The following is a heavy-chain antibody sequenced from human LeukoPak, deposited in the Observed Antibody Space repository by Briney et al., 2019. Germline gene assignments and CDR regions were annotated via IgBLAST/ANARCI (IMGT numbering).Heavy chain of an antibody. CDR2: ISWNSGSI. CDR1: GFTFDDYA. Sequence: PGGSLRLSCAASGFTFDDYAMHWVRQAPGKGLEWVSGISWNSGSIGYADSVKGRFTISRDNAKNSLYLQMNSLRAEDTAVYYCARSTSGDYWGQGTLVTVSS. CDR3: ARSTSGDY. D-gene: IGHD1-26*01. V-gene: IGHV3-9*01. J-gene: IGHJ4*02.